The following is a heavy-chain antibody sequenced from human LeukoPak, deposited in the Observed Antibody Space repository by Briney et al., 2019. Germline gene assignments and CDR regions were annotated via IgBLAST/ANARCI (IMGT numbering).Heavy chain of an antibody. D-gene: IGHD4-11*01. V-gene: IGHV1-2*02. CDR2: INPNSGGT. CDR1: GYTFTGYY. CDR3: ARGASTVFMDV. J-gene: IGHJ6*03. Sequence: ASVKASCKASGYTFTGYYMHWVRQAPGQGLEWMGWINPNSGGTNYAQKFQGRIAMTRDTSISTVYMELSRLRSDDTAVYYCARGASTVFMDVWGKGTTVTVSS.